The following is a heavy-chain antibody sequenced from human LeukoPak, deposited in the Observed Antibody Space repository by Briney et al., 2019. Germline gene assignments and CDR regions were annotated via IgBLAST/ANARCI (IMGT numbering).Heavy chain of an antibody. Sequence: KPSETLSLTCAVYGGSFSGCYWSCIRQPPGKGLEWIGEINHSGSTNYNPSVKSRVTISVDTSKNQFSLNLSSVTAADTAVYYCARVDYGDYHALDYWGQGTLVTVSS. V-gene: IGHV4-34*01. D-gene: IGHD4-17*01. CDR1: GGSFSGCY. CDR3: ARVDYGDYHALDY. J-gene: IGHJ4*02. CDR2: INHSGST.